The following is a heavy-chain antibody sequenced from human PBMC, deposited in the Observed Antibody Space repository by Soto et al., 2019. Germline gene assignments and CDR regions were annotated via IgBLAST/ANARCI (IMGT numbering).Heavy chain of an antibody. CDR1: GFTFRNYA. CDR3: ASDDNATTGRSSGVDE. D-gene: IGHD1-26*01. J-gene: IGHJ4*02. CDR2: ISYDGINQ. V-gene: IGHV3-30-3*01. Sequence: QVQLVESGGGVVQPGRSLRLSCAASGFTFRNYAMHWVRQVPQAPGKGLECVAAISYDGINQFYADSVRGQFTNSRDDFKNTRYLQMDSVRDDYAAVYYSASDDNATTGRSSGVDEWGEGTLVTVSS.